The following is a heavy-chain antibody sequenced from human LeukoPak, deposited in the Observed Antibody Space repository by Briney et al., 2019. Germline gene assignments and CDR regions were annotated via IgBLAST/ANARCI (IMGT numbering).Heavy chain of an antibody. CDR1: GGSISSGSYF. D-gene: IGHD3-10*01. CDR2: MSHSGNA. CDR3: VRENDWFGEVD. J-gene: IGHJ4*02. Sequence: SETLSLTCTVSGGSISSGSYFWGWIRQPPGKGLEWIGCMSHSGNAYYSPSLKSRVTISLETSTNQVSLRLSSVTAADTAVYYCVRENDWFGEVDWGQGTLVTVSS. V-gene: IGHV4-39*07.